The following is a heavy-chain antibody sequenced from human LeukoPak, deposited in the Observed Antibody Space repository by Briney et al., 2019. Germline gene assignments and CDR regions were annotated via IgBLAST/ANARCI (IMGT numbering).Heavy chain of an antibody. CDR2: VYYSGTT. J-gene: IGHJ1*01. D-gene: IGHD3-22*01. Sequence: SETLSLTCTVSGGSIRTTSYYWDWIRQPPGKGLGWIGSVYYSGTTYYNPSLKSRVTMAVDTSKNQFFLKLNSVTAADTAVYYCASPRGDDSGGYYTWYFHHWGQAILVTVSS. CDR1: GGSIRTTSYY. V-gene: IGHV4-39*01. CDR3: ASPRGDDSGGYYTWYFHH.